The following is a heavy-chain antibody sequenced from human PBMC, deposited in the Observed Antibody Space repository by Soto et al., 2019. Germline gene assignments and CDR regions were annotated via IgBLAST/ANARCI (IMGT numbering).Heavy chain of an antibody. CDR1: GFTFNTYS. D-gene: IGHD4-17*01. CDR3: GRAGGTTVTGLWHFDS. Sequence: QVQLEESGGGVVQPGRSLRLSCEASGFTFNTYSMHWVRQPPGKGLEWLAAIWYDGTQKYYADSVKGRFIISRDNSKEELEFGMNSLGGGDTGGYYRGRAGGTTVTGLWHFDSWGQGTLVTVSS. CDR2: IWYDGTQK. J-gene: IGHJ4*02. V-gene: IGHV3-33*01.